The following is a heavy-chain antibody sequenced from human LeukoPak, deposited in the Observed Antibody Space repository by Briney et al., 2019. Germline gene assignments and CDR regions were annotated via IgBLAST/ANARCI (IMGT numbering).Heavy chain of an antibody. D-gene: IGHD3-10*01. Sequence: PGGTLRLSCAASGFTFSSYSMNWLRQAPGKGLEWVSYISSGSSGIYYADSVKGRFTISRDNAKNSLYLQMSSLRAEDTAVYFCARGVYGSGYYSFDYWGQGTLVTVSS. CDR3: ARGVYGSGYYSFDY. CDR2: ISSGSSGI. J-gene: IGHJ4*02. V-gene: IGHV3-48*01. CDR1: GFTFSSYS.